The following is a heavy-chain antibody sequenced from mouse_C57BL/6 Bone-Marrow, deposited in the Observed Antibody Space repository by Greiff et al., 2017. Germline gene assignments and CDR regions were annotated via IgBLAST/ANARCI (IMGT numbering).Heavy chain of an antibody. CDR1: GYTFTSYW. Sequence: QVQLQQPGAELVKPGASVKMSCKASGYTFTSYWITWVKPRPGQGLEWIGDIYPGSGSTNYNEKFKSKATLTVDTSSSTAYMQLSSLTSEDSAVYYCASDYYGSSFQYYFDYWGQGTTLTVSS. V-gene: IGHV1-55*01. D-gene: IGHD1-1*01. CDR3: ASDYYGSSFQYYFDY. J-gene: IGHJ2*01. CDR2: IYPGSGST.